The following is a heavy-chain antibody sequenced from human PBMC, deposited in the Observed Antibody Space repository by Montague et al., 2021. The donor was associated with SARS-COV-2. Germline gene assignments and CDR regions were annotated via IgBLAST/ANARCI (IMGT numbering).Heavy chain of an antibody. V-gene: IGHV4-59*01. Sequence: SETLSLTFTFSAGTKSRYYLRWIRQPQSTGVDSTGHIYHSGSYNYNPFPKSRVTISVDTSTNQFSLKLSSVTAADTAVYYCARAPRGWLLLRDLYYFDYWGQGTLVTVSS. CDR2: IYHSGSY. CDR1: AGTKSRYY. J-gene: IGHJ4*02. CDR3: ARAPRGWLLLRDLYYFDY. D-gene: IGHD5-12*01.